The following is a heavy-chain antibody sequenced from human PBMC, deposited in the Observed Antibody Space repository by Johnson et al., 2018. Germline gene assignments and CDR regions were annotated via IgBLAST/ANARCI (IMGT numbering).Heavy chain of an antibody. D-gene: IGHD6-19*01. CDR1: GFTFSSYW. CDR2: IKQDGSEK. CDR3: GWERVRRRRAVAGLVAFDI. Sequence: VQLVQSGGGVVQPGRSLRLSCAASGFTFSSYWMSWVRQAPGKGLEWVANIKQDGSEKYYVDSVKGRFTISRDNAKNSLYLQMNSRRVEGRAGYYCGWERVRRRRAVAGLVAFDIWGQGTMVTVSS. V-gene: IGHV3-7*01. J-gene: IGHJ3*02.